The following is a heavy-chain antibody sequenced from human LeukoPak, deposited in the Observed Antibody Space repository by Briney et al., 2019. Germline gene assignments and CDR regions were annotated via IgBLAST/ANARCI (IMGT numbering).Heavy chain of an antibody. CDR3: AKDRLGAMMYFDF. CDR1: GISFSSHG. Sequence: GGSLRLSCAASGISFSSHGMNWVRQAPGKGLEWVSTISGNGGDTYYADSVKGRVTISRDNSKNTLYLQVNSLRVEDTAVYYCAKDRLGAMMYFDFWGQGTLVTVSS. V-gene: IGHV3-23*01. J-gene: IGHJ4*02. CDR2: ISGNGGDT. D-gene: IGHD1-26*01.